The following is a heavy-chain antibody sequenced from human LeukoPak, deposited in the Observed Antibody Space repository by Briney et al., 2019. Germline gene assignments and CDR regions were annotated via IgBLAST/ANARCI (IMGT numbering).Heavy chain of an antibody. D-gene: IGHD3-16*01. J-gene: IGHJ6*02. CDR3: ARGGGGHSNGMDV. V-gene: IGHV3-74*01. Sequence: AGGSLRLSCAASGFTFSSYWMHWVRQAPGKGLVWVSHINTDGSSTSYADSVKGRFTISRDNAKNTLYLQMNSLRAEDTAVYYCARGGGGHSNGMDVWGQGTTVTVSS. CDR1: GFTFSSYW. CDR2: INTDGSST.